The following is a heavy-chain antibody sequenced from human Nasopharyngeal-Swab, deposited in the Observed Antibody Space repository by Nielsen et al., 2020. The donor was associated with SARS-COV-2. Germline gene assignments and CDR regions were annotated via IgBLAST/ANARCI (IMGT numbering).Heavy chain of an antibody. D-gene: IGHD6-13*01. CDR2: IYHSGST. Sequence: SETLSLTCTVSGGSISSSSYYWGWIRQPPGKGLEWIGSIYHSGSTNYNPSLKSRVTISVDTSKNQFSLKLSSVTAADTTVYYCARGLYSSSRYAAFYDYWGQGTLVTVSS. V-gene: IGHV4-39*07. J-gene: IGHJ4*02. CDR3: ARGLYSSSRYAAFYDY. CDR1: GGSISSSSYY.